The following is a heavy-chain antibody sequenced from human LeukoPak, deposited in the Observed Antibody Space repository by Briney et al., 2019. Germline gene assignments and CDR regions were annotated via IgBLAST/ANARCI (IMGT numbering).Heavy chain of an antibody. CDR1: GFTFSNAW. CDR2: IKSKTDGGTT. Sequence: GGSLRLSCAASGFTFSNAWMSWVRQAPGKGLEWVGRIKSKTDGGTTDYAAPVKGRFTISRDDSKNTLYLQMNSLKTEDTAVYYCTTIISQYYYDSSGYYLLGEDAFDIWGQGTMVTVSS. D-gene: IGHD3-22*01. J-gene: IGHJ3*02. CDR3: TTIISQYYYDSSGYYLLGEDAFDI. V-gene: IGHV3-15*01.